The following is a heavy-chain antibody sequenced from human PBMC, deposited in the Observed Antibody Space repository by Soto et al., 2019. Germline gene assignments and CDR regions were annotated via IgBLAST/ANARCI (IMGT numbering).Heavy chain of an antibody. Sequence: ASVKVSCKASGYTFTSYGISWVRQAPGQGLEWMGWISAYNGNTNYAQKLQGRVTMTTDTSTSTAYMELSSLRSEDTAVYYCARGTAYYDILTGYWNGMDVWGQGTTVTVSS. V-gene: IGHV1-18*04. J-gene: IGHJ6*02. CDR3: ARGTAYYDILTGYWNGMDV. CDR1: GYTFTSYG. D-gene: IGHD3-9*01. CDR2: ISAYNGNT.